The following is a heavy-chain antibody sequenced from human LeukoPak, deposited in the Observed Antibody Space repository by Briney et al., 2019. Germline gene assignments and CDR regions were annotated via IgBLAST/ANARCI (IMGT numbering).Heavy chain of an antibody. CDR1: GFTFSSYA. CDR3: AKNRDYYDSSGYYLD. V-gene: IGHV3-23*01. J-gene: IGHJ4*02. Sequence: GGSLRLSCAASGFTFSSYAMSWVRQAPGKGLEWVSAISGSGGSTYYADSVRGRFTISRDNSKNTLYLQMNSLRAEDTAVYYCAKNRDYYDSSGYYLDWGQGTLVTVSS. CDR2: ISGSGGST. D-gene: IGHD3-22*01.